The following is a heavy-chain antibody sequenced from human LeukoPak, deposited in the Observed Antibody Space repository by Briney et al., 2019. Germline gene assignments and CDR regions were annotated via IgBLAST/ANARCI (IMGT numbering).Heavy chain of an antibody. CDR3: ARDWVPAAKGPIYYFDY. Sequence: SVKVSCKASGGTFSSYAISWVRQAPGQGLEWMGGIIPIFGTANYAQKFQGRVTITADESTSTAYMELGSLRSEDTAVYYCARDWVPAAKGPIYYFDYWGQGTLVTVSS. V-gene: IGHV1-69*13. D-gene: IGHD2-2*01. CDR2: IIPIFGTA. CDR1: GGTFSSYA. J-gene: IGHJ4*02.